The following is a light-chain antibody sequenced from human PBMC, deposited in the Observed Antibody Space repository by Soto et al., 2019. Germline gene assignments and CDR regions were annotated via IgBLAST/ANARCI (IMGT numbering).Light chain of an antibody. CDR1: SSNIGAHYD. CDR3: QSYDSSLSGVV. Sequence: QLVLTQPPSVSGAPGQRVTISCTGSSSNIGAHYDVHWYQQLPGTAPKLIMYRNSNRPSGVPDRFSASKSDTSASLAITGLQAEDEADYYCQSYDSSLSGVVFGGGTKLTVL. CDR2: RNS. V-gene: IGLV1-40*01. J-gene: IGLJ2*01.